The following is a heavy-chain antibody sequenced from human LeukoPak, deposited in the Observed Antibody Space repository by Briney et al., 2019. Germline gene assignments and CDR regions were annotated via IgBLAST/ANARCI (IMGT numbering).Heavy chain of an antibody. D-gene: IGHD2-15*01. CDR3: ARALLGGDAFDI. J-gene: IGHJ3*02. CDR1: GYTFTSYY. Sequence: GASVKVSCKASGYTFTSYYMHWVRQAPGQGLEWMGIINPSGGSTSYAQKFRGRVTMTRDTSTSTVYMELSSLRSEDTAVYYCARALLGGDAFDIWGQGTMVTVSS. CDR2: INPSGGST. V-gene: IGHV1-46*01.